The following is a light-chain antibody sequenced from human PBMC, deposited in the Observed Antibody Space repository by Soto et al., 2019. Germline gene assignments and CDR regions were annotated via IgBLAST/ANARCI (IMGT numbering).Light chain of an antibody. CDR1: SSDVGGYNY. CDR2: DVS. V-gene: IGLV2-14*03. CDR3: CSYTSSSTPWV. J-gene: IGLJ1*01. Sequence: QSALTQPASVSGSPGQSITISCTGTSSDVGGYNYVSWYQQHPGEAPKLIIYDVSDRPSGVSNRFSASKSGNTASLTISGLQPEDEADYYCCSYTSSSTPWVFGTRTKVTVL.